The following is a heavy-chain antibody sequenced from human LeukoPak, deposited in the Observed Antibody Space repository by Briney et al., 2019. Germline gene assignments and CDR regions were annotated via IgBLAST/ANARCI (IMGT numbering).Heavy chain of an antibody. CDR3: AKARYGGKSQYFDY. Sequence: PGGSLRLSCAASGVTLSSYAMSWARQAPGKGLEWVSGISSSGSDGNTYYADSVKGRFTISRDNSKNTLYLQMNSLRAEDTAVYYCAKARYGGKSQYFDYWGQGTLVTVSS. V-gene: IGHV3-23*01. D-gene: IGHD4-23*01. CDR1: GVTLSSYA. J-gene: IGHJ4*02. CDR2: ISSSGSDGNT.